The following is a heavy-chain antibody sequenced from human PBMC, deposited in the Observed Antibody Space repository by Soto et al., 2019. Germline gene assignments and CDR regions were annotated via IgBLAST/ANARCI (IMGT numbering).Heavy chain of an antibody. CDR1: GFTFSSYA. J-gene: IGHJ4*02. V-gene: IGHV3-23*01. CDR3: ARRGSGSYYDY. Sequence: EVQLLESGGGLVQPGGSLRLSCAASGFTFSSYAMRWVRQAPVKVLEWVSAISGSGGSTYYADSVKGRFTISRDNSKNTLYLQMNSLRAEDTAVYYCARRGSGSYYDYWGQGTLATVSS. CDR2: ISGSGGST. D-gene: IGHD1-26*01.